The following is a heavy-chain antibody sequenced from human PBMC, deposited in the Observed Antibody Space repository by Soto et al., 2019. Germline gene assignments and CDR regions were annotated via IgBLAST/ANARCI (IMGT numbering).Heavy chain of an antibody. J-gene: IGHJ4*02. V-gene: IGHV4-30-4*01. D-gene: IGHD2-15*01. CDR1: GGSISSGDYY. Sequence: QVQLQESGPGLVKPSQTLSLTCTVSGGSISSGDYYWSWIRQPPGKGLEWIGYIYYSGSTYYNPSLKSRVTISVDTSKNQFSLKLSSVTAADTAVYYCARLCSGGSCYHSNFDYWGQGTLVTVSS. CDR2: IYYSGST. CDR3: ARLCSGGSCYHSNFDY.